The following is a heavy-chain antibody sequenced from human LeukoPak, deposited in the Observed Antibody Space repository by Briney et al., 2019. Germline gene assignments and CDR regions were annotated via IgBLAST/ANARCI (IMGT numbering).Heavy chain of an antibody. J-gene: IGHJ6*02. Sequence: ASVKVSCKASGYTSTSYGISWVRQAPGQGLEWMGWISAYNGNTNYAQKLQGRVTMTTDTSTSTAYMELRSLRSDDTAVYYCARDVNDFWSGYYDDYYYYYGMDVWGQGTTVTVSS. CDR1: GYTSTSYG. CDR2: ISAYNGNT. V-gene: IGHV1-18*01. D-gene: IGHD3-3*01. CDR3: ARDVNDFWSGYYDDYYYYYGMDV.